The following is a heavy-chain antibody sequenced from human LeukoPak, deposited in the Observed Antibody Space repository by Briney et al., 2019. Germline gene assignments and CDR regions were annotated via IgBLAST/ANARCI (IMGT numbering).Heavy chain of an antibody. D-gene: IGHD1-1*01. Sequence: GGSLRLSCAASGFTFRSYWMDWVRQAPGKGLEWVSGISGSGGSTYYTDSVKGRFTISRDNSKNTLYLQMHSLRDEDTAVYYCAREDNTDYVDFWGQGTLVTVSS. V-gene: IGHV3-23*01. CDR1: GFTFRSYW. CDR3: AREDNTDYVDF. CDR2: ISGSGGST. J-gene: IGHJ4*02.